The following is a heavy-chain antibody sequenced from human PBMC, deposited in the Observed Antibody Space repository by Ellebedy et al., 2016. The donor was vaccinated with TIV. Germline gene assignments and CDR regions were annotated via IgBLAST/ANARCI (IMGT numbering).Heavy chain of an antibody. V-gene: IGHV3-15*01. J-gene: IGHJ3*02. D-gene: IGHD6-13*01. CDR2: IKSKTDGGTT. CDR1: GFTFSNAW. CDR3: TRTSSSWYLAAFDI. Sequence: GESLKISCAASGFTFSNAWMSWVRQAPGKGLEWVGRIKSKTDGGTTDYAAPVKGRFTISRDDSKSIAYLQMNSLKTEDTAVYYCTRTSSSWYLAAFDIWGQGTMVTVSS.